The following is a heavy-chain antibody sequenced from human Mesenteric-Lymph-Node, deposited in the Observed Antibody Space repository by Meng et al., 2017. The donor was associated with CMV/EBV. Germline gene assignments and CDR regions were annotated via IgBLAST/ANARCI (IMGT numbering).Heavy chain of an antibody. Sequence: GESLKISCAASGFTFSDYYMSWIRQAPGKGLEWVSYISSSGSTIYYADSVKGRFTISRDNAKNSLYLLMNSLRAEDTAVYYCARVVEYDYHGLDVWGQGTTVTVSS. CDR2: ISSSGSTI. D-gene: IGHD3-10*01. J-gene: IGHJ6*02. CDR3: ARVVEYDYHGLDV. CDR1: GFTFSDYY. V-gene: IGHV3-11*01.